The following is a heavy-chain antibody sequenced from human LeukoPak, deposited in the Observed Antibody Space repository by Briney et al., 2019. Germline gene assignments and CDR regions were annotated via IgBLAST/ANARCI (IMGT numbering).Heavy chain of an antibody. V-gene: IGHV1-69*13. CDR1: GGTFISYA. CDR2: IIPIFGTA. Sequence: SVKVSCKASGGTFISYAISWVRQAPGQGLEWMGWIIPIFGTANYAQKLQGRVTITADESTSTAYMELSSLRSEDTAVYYCARDLSPRYCSGGSCYRGLDYWGQGTLVTVSS. J-gene: IGHJ4*02. D-gene: IGHD2-15*01. CDR3: ARDLSPRYCSGGSCYRGLDY.